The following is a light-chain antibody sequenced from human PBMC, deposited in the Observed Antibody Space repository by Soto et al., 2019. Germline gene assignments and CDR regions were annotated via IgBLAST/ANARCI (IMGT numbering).Light chain of an antibody. V-gene: IGKV1-39*01. CDR3: QQSYSTPRT. CDR1: QSISSY. CDR2: AAS. J-gene: IGKJ1*01. Sequence: DIQMTQSPSSLSASVGDRVTITCRASQSISSYLNWYQQKPGKVPKLLIYAASSLQSGVPSRFSGSGSGTDFTLTISSLQPEDFSIYYCQQSYSTPRTFGQGTKVEIK.